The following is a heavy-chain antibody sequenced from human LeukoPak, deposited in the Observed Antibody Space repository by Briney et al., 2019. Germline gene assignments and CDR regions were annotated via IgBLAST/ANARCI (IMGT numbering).Heavy chain of an antibody. CDR1: GGSISSSSYY. CDR2: IYYSGST. J-gene: IGHJ4*02. Sequence: SETLSLTCTVSGGSISSSSYYWGWIRQPPGKGLEWIGSIYYSGSTYYNPSLKSRVTISVDTSKNQFSLKLSSVTAAGTAVYYCARRVEMATSYQLIDYWGQGTLVTVPS. D-gene: IGHD5-24*01. CDR3: ARRVEMATSYQLIDY. V-gene: IGHV4-39*01.